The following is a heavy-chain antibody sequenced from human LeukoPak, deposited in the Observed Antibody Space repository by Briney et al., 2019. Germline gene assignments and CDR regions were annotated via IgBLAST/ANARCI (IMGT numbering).Heavy chain of an antibody. CDR2: ISAYNGST. J-gene: IGHJ4*02. V-gene: IGHV1-18*01. CDR1: GYTFTSYG. D-gene: IGHD2-21*01. CDR3: ARSSSVTIPGYYFDY. Sequence: GASVKVSCKASGYTFTSYGIGWVRQAPGQGLEWMGWISAYNGSTNYAQKLQGRVTMTTDTSTSTAYMELRSLRSDDTAVYYCARSSSVTIPGYYFDYWGQGTLVTVSS.